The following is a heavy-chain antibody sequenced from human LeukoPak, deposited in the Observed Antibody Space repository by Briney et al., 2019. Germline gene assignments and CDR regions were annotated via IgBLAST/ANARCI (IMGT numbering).Heavy chain of an antibody. CDR3: AKDSSAYYYDSSGWLAFDI. Sequence: GGSLRLSCTVSGFTVGSNSMSWVRQAPGKGLEWVSFIYSDNTHYSDSVKGRFTISRDNSKNTLYLQMNSLRAEDTAVYYCAKDSSAYYYDSSGWLAFDIWGQGTMVTVSS. V-gene: IGHV3-53*01. CDR1: GFTVGSNS. D-gene: IGHD3-22*01. J-gene: IGHJ3*02. CDR2: IYSDNT.